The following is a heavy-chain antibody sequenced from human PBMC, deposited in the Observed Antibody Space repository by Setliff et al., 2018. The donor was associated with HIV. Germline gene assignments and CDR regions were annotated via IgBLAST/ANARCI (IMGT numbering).Heavy chain of an antibody. V-gene: IGHV1-69*05. D-gene: IGHD3-3*01. Sequence: GASVKVSCKVSGGTSSDYAVTWVRQAPGQGLEWMGGVIPVFGTGNYAQKFQGRVTITTDESTRTAYMELRSLRSEDTAVYYCARVPSPFVQEGYFDDWGQGTLVTVSS. J-gene: IGHJ4*01. CDR2: VIPVFGTG. CDR1: GGTSSDYA. CDR3: ARVPSPFVQEGYFDD.